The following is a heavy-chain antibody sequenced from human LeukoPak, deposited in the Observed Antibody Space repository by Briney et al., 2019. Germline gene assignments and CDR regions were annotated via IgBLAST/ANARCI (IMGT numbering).Heavy chain of an antibody. CDR1: GFTFSTYS. CDR3: ARDRSHWFDP. J-gene: IGHJ5*02. CDR2: ISSSSSTI. V-gene: IGHV3-48*01. Sequence: GGSLRLSCAASGFTFSTYSMNWVRQAPGKGLEWVSYISSSSSTIYYADSVKGRFTISRDNSKNTLYLQMNSLRAEDTAVYYCARDRSHWFDPWGQGTLVTVSS.